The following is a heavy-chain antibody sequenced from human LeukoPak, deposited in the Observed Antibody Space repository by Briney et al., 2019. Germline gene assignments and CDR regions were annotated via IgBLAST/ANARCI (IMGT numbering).Heavy chain of an antibody. CDR2: INPKSGGT. CDR3: ASQYCTTTMCYASFDY. D-gene: IGHD2-8*01. J-gene: IGHJ4*02. Sequence: ASVKVSCKASGYTFTSYYIHWVRQAPGQGLEWMGWINPKSGGTNYAQKFQGRVTMTRDTSISTAYMELSRLTSDNTAVYDCASQYCTTTMCYASFDYWGQGSLATVSS. CDR1: GYTFTSYY. V-gene: IGHV1-2*02.